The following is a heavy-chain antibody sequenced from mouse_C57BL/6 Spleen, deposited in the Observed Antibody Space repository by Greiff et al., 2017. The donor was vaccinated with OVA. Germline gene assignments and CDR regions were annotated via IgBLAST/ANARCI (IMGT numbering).Heavy chain of an antibody. CDR2: ISDGGSYT. CDR1: GFTFSSYA. CDR3: ARDSFNDYDGYYAMDY. J-gene: IGHJ4*01. V-gene: IGHV5-4*01. Sequence: EVQLVESGGGLVKPGGSLKLSCAASGFTFSSYAMSWVRQTPEKRLEWVATISDGGSYTYYPDNVKGRFTISRDNAKNNLYLQMSHLKSEDTAMYYCARDSFNDYDGYYAMDYWGQGTSVTVSS. D-gene: IGHD2-4*01.